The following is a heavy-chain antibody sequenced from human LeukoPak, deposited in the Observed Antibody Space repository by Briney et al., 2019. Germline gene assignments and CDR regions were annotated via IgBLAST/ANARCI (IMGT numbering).Heavy chain of an antibody. CDR1: GFTFSNAW. J-gene: IGHJ4*02. D-gene: IGHD6-13*01. V-gene: IGHV3-15*05. CDR2: IKSKTDGGTT. Sequence: PGGSLRLSCAASGFTFSNAWMSWVRQAPGKGLEWVGRIKSKTDGGTTDYAAPVKGRFTISRDNAKNSLYLQMNSLRAEDMALYYCAKGQQLVQGYFDYWGQGTLVTVSS. CDR3: AKGQQLVQGYFDY.